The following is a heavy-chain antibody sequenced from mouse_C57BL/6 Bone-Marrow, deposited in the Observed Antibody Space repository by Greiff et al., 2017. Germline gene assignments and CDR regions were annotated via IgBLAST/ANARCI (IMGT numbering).Heavy chain of an antibody. J-gene: IGHJ3*01. Sequence: EVKVVESGGGLVKPGGSLKLSCAASGFTFSSYAMSWVRQTPEKRLEWVATISDGGSYTYYPDNVKGRFTISRDNAKNNLYLQMSHLKSEDTAMYYCARERDGNFPFAYWGQGTLVTVSA. CDR1: GFTFSSYA. CDR3: ARERDGNFPFAY. D-gene: IGHD2-1*01. V-gene: IGHV5-4*01. CDR2: ISDGGSYT.